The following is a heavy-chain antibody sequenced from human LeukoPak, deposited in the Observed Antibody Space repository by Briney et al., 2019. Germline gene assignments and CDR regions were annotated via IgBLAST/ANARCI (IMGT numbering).Heavy chain of an antibody. CDR3: ARGAGPLFDP. CDR2: IGDSGSPI. V-gene: IGHV3-11*01. J-gene: IGHJ5*02. CDR1: GFTFTDYY. Sequence: GGSLRLSCAASGFTFTDYYMSWIRQAPGKGLEWISYIGDSGSPIYYAASVKGRFTISRDNAKNSLYLQMNNLRAEDTAVYYCARGAGPLFDPWGQGTLVTVSS.